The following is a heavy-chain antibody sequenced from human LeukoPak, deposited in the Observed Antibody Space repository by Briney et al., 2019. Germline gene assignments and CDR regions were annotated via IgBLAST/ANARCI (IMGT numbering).Heavy chain of an antibody. Sequence: ASVKVSCKASGYTFTGYYMHWVRQAPGQGLEWMGWINPNSGGTNYAQKFQGRVTMTRGTSISTAYMELSRLRSDDTAVYYCARARSPSSWFFDYWGQGTLVTVSS. CDR3: ARARSPSSWFFDY. CDR1: GYTFTGYY. V-gene: IGHV1-2*02. D-gene: IGHD6-13*01. J-gene: IGHJ4*02. CDR2: INPNSGGT.